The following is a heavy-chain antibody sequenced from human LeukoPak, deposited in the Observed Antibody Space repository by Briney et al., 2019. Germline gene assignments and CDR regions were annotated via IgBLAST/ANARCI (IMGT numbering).Heavy chain of an antibody. CDR1: GYTFTGYY. CDR2: INPNSGGT. CDR3: ARGADSSGISDFDY. D-gene: IGHD6-19*01. V-gene: IGHV1-2*06. Sequence: ASVKVSYKASGYTFTGYYMHWVRQAPGQGLEWMGRINPNSGGTNYAQKFQGRVTMTRDTSISTAYMELSRLRSDDTAVYYCARGADSSGISDFDYWGQGTLVTVSS. J-gene: IGHJ4*02.